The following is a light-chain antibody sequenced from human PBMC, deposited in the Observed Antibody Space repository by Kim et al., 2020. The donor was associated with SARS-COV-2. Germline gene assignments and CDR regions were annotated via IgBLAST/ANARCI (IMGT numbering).Light chain of an antibody. CDR2: RDA. J-gene: IGLJ3*02. CDR3: QVWDSSTWV. V-gene: IGLV3-9*01. Sequence: VALGQTARITCGGTNIGSKTVDGYQQKPGQAPVLVISRDANRPSGIPERFSGSNSGKMATLTISRAQAGDEADYYCQVWDSSTWVFGGGTKLTVL. CDR1: NIGSKT.